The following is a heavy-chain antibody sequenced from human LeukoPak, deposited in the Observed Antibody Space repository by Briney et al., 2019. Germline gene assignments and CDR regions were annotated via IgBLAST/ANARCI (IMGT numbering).Heavy chain of an antibody. CDR3: AREAGIVVVPAAIDQGWFDP. CDR2: INHSGST. Sequence: PSETLSLTCAVYGGSFSGYYWSWIRQPPGKGLEWIGEINHSGSTNYNPSLKSRVTISVDTSKNQFSLKLSSVTAADTAVYYCAREAGIVVVPAAIDQGWFDPWGQGTLVTVSS. V-gene: IGHV4-34*01. D-gene: IGHD2-2*02. J-gene: IGHJ5*02. CDR1: GGSFSGYY.